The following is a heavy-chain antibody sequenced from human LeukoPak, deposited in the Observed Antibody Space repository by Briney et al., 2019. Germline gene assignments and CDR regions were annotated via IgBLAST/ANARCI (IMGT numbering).Heavy chain of an antibody. J-gene: IGHJ5*02. D-gene: IGHD3-9*01. Sequence: PGGSLRLSCAASGFSFNRYWMPWVRQAPGRGLEWVSRVNGDGSATTYADSVKGRFTISRDNAKNSLFLQMNSLSAEDTAVYYCARDVFSHLFDPWGQGTLVTVSS. V-gene: IGHV3-74*03. CDR2: VNGDGSAT. CDR3: ARDVFSHLFDP. CDR1: GFSFNRYW.